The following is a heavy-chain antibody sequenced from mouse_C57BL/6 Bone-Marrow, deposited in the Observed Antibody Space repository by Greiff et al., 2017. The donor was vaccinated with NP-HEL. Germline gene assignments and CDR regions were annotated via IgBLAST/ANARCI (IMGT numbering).Heavy chain of an antibody. CDR1: GYTFTSYW. V-gene: IGHV1-50*01. CDR2: IDPSDSYT. D-gene: IGHD3-2*02. CDR3: EREGTGYDYFDY. Sequence: QVQLQQSGAELVKPGASVKLSCKASGYTFTSYWMQWVKQRPGQGLEWIGEIDPSDSYTNYNQKYKGKDTLTVDTSSSTAYMQLSSLTSEDSAVSYCEREGTGYDYFDYWCQGTTLTVSS. J-gene: IGHJ2*01.